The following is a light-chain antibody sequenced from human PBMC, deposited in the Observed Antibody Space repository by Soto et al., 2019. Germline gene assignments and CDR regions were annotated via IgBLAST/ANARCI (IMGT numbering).Light chain of an antibody. CDR2: EGG. CDR1: SSDVESYDL. Sequence: QSALTQPASVSGSPGQSITISCTGTSSDVESYDLVSWYQRHLGKAPKLIIYEGGKRPSEGSARFSGSRSGNTASLTISRLQAEDEADYYCCSYVGSDTFHVVFGGGTKLTVL. J-gene: IGLJ2*01. V-gene: IGLV2-23*01. CDR3: CSYVGSDTFHVV.